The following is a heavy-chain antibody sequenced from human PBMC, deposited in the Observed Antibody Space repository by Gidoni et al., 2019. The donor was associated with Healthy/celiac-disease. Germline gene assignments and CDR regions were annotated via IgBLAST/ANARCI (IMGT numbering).Heavy chain of an antibody. Sequence: EVQLLASGGGLVQPGGSLRLSCAAPGVPSSRSAMSWVRQAPGKGLEWVSAIVGSGGSTYYAASVTGRFTISRDNSKNTLYLQMNSLRAEDTAVYYCAKVAVGILELGAYFFDYWGQGTLVTVSS. CDR2: IVGSGGST. CDR1: GVPSSRSA. J-gene: IGHJ4*02. V-gene: IGHV3-23*01. D-gene: IGHD3-3*01. CDR3: AKVAVGILELGAYFFDY.